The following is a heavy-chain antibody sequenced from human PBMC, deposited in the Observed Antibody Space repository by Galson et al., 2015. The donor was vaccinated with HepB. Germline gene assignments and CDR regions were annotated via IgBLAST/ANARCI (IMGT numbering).Heavy chain of an antibody. CDR2: IWSDGRNE. D-gene: IGHD5-24*01. V-gene: IGHV3-33*01. J-gene: IGHJ6*02. CDR1: GFTFSYHG. Sequence: SLRLSCAASGFTFSYHGMHWVRQAPGKGLEWVAVIWSDGRNEHYADSVKGRFTISRDNSKNTLYLQMNSLRDDDTAVYYCARDLGGVDGDGLDVCGQGSSVTVSS. CDR3: ARDLGGVDGDGLDV.